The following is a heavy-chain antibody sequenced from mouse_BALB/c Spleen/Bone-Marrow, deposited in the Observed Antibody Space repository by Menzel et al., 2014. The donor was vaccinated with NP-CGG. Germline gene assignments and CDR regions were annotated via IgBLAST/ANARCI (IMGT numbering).Heavy chain of an antibody. D-gene: IGHD2-2*01. CDR3: ARGGWLRDAMDY. V-gene: IGHV1S56*01. CDR1: GYTFTSYY. CDR2: IYPGNVNT. Sequence: QVQLKQSGPELVKPGASVRISCKASGYTFTSYYIHWVKQRPGQGLEWIGWIYPGNVNTKYNEKFKGKATLTADKSSGTAYMQLSSLTSEDSAVYFCARGGWLRDAMDYWGQGTSVTVSS. J-gene: IGHJ4*01.